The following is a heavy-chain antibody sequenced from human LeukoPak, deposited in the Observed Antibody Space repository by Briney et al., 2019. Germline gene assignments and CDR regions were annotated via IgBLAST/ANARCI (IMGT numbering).Heavy chain of an antibody. Sequence: PGGSLRLSCAASGFTVSSNYMSWVRQAPGKGLEWVSAISGSGGSTYYADSVKGRFTISRDNSKNTLYLQMNSLRAEDTAVYYCAKDPVRSGYSYYFDYWGQGTLVTVSS. CDR1: GFTVSSNY. CDR2: ISGSGGST. J-gene: IGHJ4*02. V-gene: IGHV3-23*01. CDR3: AKDPVRSGYSYYFDY. D-gene: IGHD3-3*01.